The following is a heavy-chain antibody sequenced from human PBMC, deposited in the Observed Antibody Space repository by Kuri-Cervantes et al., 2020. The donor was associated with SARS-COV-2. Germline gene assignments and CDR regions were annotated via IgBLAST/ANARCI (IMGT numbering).Heavy chain of an antibody. D-gene: IGHD3-10*01. CDR2: IIPILGIA. CDR3: VITIPRTTYYFDY. J-gene: IGHJ4*02. Sequence: SVKVSCKASGYSFTNYGISWVRQAPGQGLEWMGGIIPILGIANYAQKFQGRITITADKSTSTAYMELSSLRSEDTAVYYCVITIPRTTYYFDYWGQGTLVTVSS. V-gene: IGHV1-69*10. CDR1: GYSFTNYG.